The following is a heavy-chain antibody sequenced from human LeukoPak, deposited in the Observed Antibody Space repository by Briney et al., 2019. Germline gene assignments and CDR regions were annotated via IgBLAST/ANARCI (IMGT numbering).Heavy chain of an antibody. J-gene: IGHJ4*02. Sequence: GGSLRLSCAASGFTFSNYALSWVRQAPGKGLEWVSGFSGGGSSPDYADSVKGRFTITRDNSKNTLCLQINSLRAEDTAIYYCAKGKVVPATIYDYWGQGTLVTVSS. V-gene: IGHV3-23*01. D-gene: IGHD2-2*02. CDR2: FSGGGSSP. CDR3: AKGKVVPATIYDY. CDR1: GFTFSNYA.